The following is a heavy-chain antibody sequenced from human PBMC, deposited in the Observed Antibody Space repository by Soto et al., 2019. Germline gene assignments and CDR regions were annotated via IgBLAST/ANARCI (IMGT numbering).Heavy chain of an antibody. CDR3: ARNTPHCSGGSCYPGAPFYYFDY. Sequence: SETLSLTCTVSGGSISSYYWSWIRQPPGKGLEWIGYIYYSGSTNYNPSLKSRVTISVDTSKNQFSLKLSSVTAADTAVYYCARNTPHCSGGSCYPGAPFYYFDYWGQGTLVTVSS. CDR2: IYYSGST. D-gene: IGHD2-15*01. CDR1: GGSISSYY. V-gene: IGHV4-59*08. J-gene: IGHJ4*02.